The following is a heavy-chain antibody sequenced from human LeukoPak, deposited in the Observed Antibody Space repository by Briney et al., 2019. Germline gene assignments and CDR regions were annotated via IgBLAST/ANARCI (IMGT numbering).Heavy chain of an antibody. D-gene: IGHD6-13*01. V-gene: IGHV4-4*07. CDR2: IYTSGST. J-gene: IGHJ2*01. CDR1: GGSISSDH. CDR3: ARGITAPWYFDL. Sequence: PSETLSLTCTVSGGSISSDHWSWIRQPAGKGLEWIGRIYTSGSTNYNPSLKSRVTMSVDTSKNQFSLKLRSVTAADTAVYYCARGITAPWYFDLWGRGTLVTVSS.